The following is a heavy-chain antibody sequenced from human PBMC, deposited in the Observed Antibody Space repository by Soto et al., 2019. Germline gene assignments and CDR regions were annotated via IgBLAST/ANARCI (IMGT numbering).Heavy chain of an antibody. D-gene: IGHD4-17*01. CDR1: GFMFSKYG. J-gene: IGHJ4*02. Sequence: QAQMVESGGGVVQPGRSLRLSCTASGFMFSKYGMHWVRQAPGKGLEWLAFISFEGNKENYADSVKGRFTISRDNSKNTLYLQMNSLGDEDTAVYFCAKDYGGGILYGDSGFWGQGTLVTVS. CDR2: ISFEGNKE. V-gene: IGHV3-30*18. CDR3: AKDYGGGILYGDSGF.